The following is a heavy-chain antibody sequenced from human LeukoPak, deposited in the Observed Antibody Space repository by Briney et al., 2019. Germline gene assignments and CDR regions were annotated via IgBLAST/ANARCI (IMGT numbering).Heavy chain of an antibody. CDR3: ARDDYGEPGWFDP. CDR1: GYTFSSYG. D-gene: IGHD4-17*01. Sequence: ASVKFSCKASGYTFSSYGISWVRQAPGQGLEWMGWVSGYDGNTKYAQKLQGRVSLTTDSSTSTVYMELRSLRSDDTAVYYCARDDYGEPGWFDPWGQGTLVTVSS. CDR2: VSGYDGNT. J-gene: IGHJ5*02. V-gene: IGHV1-18*01.